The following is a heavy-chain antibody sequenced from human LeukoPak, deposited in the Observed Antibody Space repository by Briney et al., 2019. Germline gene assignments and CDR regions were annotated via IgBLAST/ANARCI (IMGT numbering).Heavy chain of an antibody. V-gene: IGHV4-59*01. CDR2: IYYSGST. CDR3: ARDSGYCVSTWCSAPYNWFDP. CDR1: GGSMATYY. Sequence: KPSETLSLTCTVSGGSMATYYWSWIRQPPGKGLEWLGYIYYSGSTDYNPSLKSRVTISVDTSKNQFSLKLASVTAADTAVYYCARDSGYCVSTWCSAPYNWFDPWGQGTLVTVSS. D-gene: IGHD2-2*01. J-gene: IGHJ5*02.